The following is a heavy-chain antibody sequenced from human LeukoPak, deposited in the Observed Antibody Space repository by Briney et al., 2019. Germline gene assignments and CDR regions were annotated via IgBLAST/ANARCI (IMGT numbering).Heavy chain of an antibody. CDR1: GFTFNSYG. CDR2: IQYDGSNK. Sequence: GGSLRLSCAASGFTFNSYGMNWVRQAPGKGLEWVAFIQYDGSNKYYADSVKGRFTISRDNAQKSLYLQINSLRGDDTALYYCVRGTRAFDVWGQGTMVTVSS. V-gene: IGHV3-30*02. J-gene: IGHJ3*01. CDR3: VRGTRAFDV.